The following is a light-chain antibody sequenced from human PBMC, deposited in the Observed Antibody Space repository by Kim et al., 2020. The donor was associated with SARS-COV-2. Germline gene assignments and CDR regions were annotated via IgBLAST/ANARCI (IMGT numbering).Light chain of an antibody. J-gene: IGLJ3*02. CDR2: EGT. V-gene: IGLV2-23*01. CDR3: CSYAGGGNWV. CDR1: RNDIGTYHL. Sequence: QFALTQPASMSGSPGQSITISCTGTRNDIGTYHLVSWYQQYPGKAPKLMIYEGTERPSGISTRFSGSKSGNTASLTISGLQAEDEADYYCCSYAGGGNWVFGGGTKVTVL.